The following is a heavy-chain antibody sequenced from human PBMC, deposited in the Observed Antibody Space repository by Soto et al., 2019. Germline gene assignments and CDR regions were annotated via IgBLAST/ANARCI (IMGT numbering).Heavy chain of an antibody. D-gene: IGHD3-10*01. CDR3: ARHRASGGCMDV. J-gene: IGHJ6*02. CDR1: GGSISGYY. CDR2: IYFSGNT. V-gene: IGHV4-59*08. Sequence: QVQLQESGPGLVKPSETLSLTCTVSGGSISGYYWSWIRQPPGKGLEWIGYIYFSGNTNYHPSLKSRVAISVDTSQNQFSLKLSSVTAADTAVYYCARHRASGGCMDVWGQGTTVTVSS.